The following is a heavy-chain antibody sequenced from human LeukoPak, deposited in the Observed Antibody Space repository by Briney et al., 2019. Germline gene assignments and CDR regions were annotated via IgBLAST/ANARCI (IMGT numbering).Heavy chain of an antibody. V-gene: IGHV4-30-2*01. Sequence: SQTLSLTCAVSGGSISSGGYSWSWIRQPPGKGLEWIGYIYHSGSTYYNPSLKSRVTISVDRSKNQFSLKLSSVTAADTAVYYCARGSSGGYGMDVWGQGTTVTVSS. D-gene: IGHD1-26*01. CDR2: IYHSGST. CDR3: ARGSSGGYGMDV. J-gene: IGHJ6*02. CDR1: GGSISSGGYS.